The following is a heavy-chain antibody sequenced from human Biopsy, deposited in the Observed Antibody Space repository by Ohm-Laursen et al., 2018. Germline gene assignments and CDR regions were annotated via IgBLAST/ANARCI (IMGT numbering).Heavy chain of an antibody. J-gene: IGHJ1*01. Sequence: ASSVTVSCHAPGGTFSNSGVNCARQAPGQGLEWLGGNIPILGTGNYAQKFQDRVTVAADTSTSTATMELRSLRTDDTAVYYCATKLTGYFHHWGQGTLVIVSS. V-gene: IGHV1-69*06. CDR2: NIPILGTG. CDR1: GGTFSNSG. CDR3: ATKLTGYFHH. D-gene: IGHD3-9*01.